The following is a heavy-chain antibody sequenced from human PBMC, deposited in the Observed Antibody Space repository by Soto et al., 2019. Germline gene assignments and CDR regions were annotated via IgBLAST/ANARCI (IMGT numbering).Heavy chain of an antibody. J-gene: IGHJ4*02. CDR3: ARHISPDYYGTVTYYDY. CDR2: IYHSGTT. CDR1: GGSISSSNW. V-gene: IGHV4-4*02. Sequence: SETLSLTCAVSGGSISSSNWWSWFRQHPGKELKWIREIYHSGTTNYNPSLKSRVTISVDTSRSQFSLKLTSVTAADTAVYFCARHISPDYYGTVTYYDYWGQGTLVTVSS. D-gene: IGHD3-10*01.